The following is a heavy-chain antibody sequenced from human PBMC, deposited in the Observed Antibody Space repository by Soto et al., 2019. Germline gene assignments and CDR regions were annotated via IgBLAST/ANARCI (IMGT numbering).Heavy chain of an antibody. CDR3: ARRLYYDSSGFEGGGMDV. Sequence: PSETLSLTCTVSGGSISSYYWGWVRQPPGKGLEWIASISRSGTTYYNPSLKSRVTKSIDTSRNQFSLKLSSVTAADTAVYYCARRLYYDSSGFEGGGMDVWGQGTTVTVSS. V-gene: IGHV4-39*01. CDR1: GGSISSYY. CDR2: ISRSGTT. D-gene: IGHD3-22*01. J-gene: IGHJ6*02.